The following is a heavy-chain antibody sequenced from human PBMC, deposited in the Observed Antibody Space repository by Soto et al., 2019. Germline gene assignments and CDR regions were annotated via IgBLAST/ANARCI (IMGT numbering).Heavy chain of an antibody. D-gene: IGHD3-22*01. CDR3: ARRGYYDSSGYYYYYGMDV. J-gene: IGHJ6*02. Sequence: GESLKISCKGSGYSFTSYWIGWVRQMPGKGLEWMGIIYPGDSDTRYSPSFQGQVTISADKSISTAYLQWSSLKASDTAMYYCARRGYYDSSGYYYYYGMDVWGQGTTVTVSS. CDR1: GYSFTSYW. CDR2: IYPGDSDT. V-gene: IGHV5-51*01.